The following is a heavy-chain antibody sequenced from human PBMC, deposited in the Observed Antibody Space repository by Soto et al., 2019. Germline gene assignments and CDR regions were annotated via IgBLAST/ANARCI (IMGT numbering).Heavy chain of an antibody. Sequence: QITLEESGPTLVKPTQTLPLTCAFSGFSLTTRDVGVGWIRQPPGKALEWLALIYWDDDERYSPSLNSRLTITKDTSKNLVGLTMTNMYPVDTATYYCVRASGGGNSAYFDYWGQGTLVTVSS. CDR2: IYWDDDE. J-gene: IGHJ4*02. CDR3: VRASGGGNSAYFDY. D-gene: IGHD4-4*01. CDR1: GFSLTTRDVG. V-gene: IGHV2-5*02.